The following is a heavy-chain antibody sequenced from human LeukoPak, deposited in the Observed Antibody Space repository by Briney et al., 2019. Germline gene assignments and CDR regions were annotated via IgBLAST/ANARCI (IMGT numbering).Heavy chain of an antibody. J-gene: IGHJ4*02. CDR3: ARVNRYLDTYYYDSSGYLISPFDY. D-gene: IGHD3-22*01. V-gene: IGHV4-38-2*02. Sequence: PSETLSLTCSVSNYSISTDYYWGWIRQPPGKGLEWIGTMYHSGGTYYNPSLKSRVTISVDTSKNQFSLRLSSVTAADTAVYYCARVNRYLDTYYYDSSGYLISPFDYWGQGTLVTVSS. CDR2: MYHSGGT. CDR1: NYSISTDYY.